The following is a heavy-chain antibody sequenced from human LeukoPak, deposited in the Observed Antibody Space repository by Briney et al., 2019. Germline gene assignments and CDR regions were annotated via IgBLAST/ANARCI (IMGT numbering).Heavy chain of an antibody. CDR2: IKQGGREE. J-gene: IGHJ5*01. CDR3: ARDNGGWFDS. V-gene: IGHV3-7*03. CDR1: EFIFSDYW. Sequence: PGGSLRLSCVASEFIFSDYWMSWVRQAPGEGLEWVANIKQGGREEKYVGSVKGRFAISRDDAKSTLYLQRDSLSGDDTAVYYCARDNGGWFDSWGRGTLVTVSS. D-gene: IGHD3-10*01.